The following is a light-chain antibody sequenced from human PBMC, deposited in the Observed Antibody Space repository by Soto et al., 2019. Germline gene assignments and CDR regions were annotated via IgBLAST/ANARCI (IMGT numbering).Light chain of an antibody. CDR3: QQSYSTPIS. CDR1: QGIRSA. V-gene: IGKV1-39*01. Sequence: IQVTQSPSSLSASVGDRVTITCRTSQGIRSALGWYQQKPGKAPNLLMYTASNLQSGVPSRFSGSGSGTDFTLTISSLQPEDFATYYCQQSYSTPISFGQGTRLEIK. CDR2: TAS. J-gene: IGKJ5*01.